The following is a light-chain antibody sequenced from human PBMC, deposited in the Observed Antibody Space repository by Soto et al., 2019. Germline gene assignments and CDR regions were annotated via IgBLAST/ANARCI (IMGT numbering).Light chain of an antibody. V-gene: IGKV3-15*01. CDR2: GAS. J-gene: IGKJ1*01. Sequence: EIVMTQSPATLSVSPGERATLSCRASQSVSSNLAWYQQKPGQAPRLLIYGASTRATGIPARFSGSGSGTQFTLSIGTLQSEDFAVYNCQHYHSWPPWTLGQGTKVDIK. CDR3: QHYHSWPPWT. CDR1: QSVSSN.